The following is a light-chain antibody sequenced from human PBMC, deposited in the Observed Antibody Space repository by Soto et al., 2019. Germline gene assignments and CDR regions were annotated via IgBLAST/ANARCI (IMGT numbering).Light chain of an antibody. V-gene: IGLV2-14*01. J-gene: IGLJ1*01. Sequence: QSALTQPASVSGSPGQSITISCTGPSSDVGGYNYVSWYQQHPGKAPKLMIYEVANRPSGVSNRFSGSKSGNTASLTISGLQAEDEADYYCTSYTSSITYVFGTGTKVTVL. CDR1: SSDVGGYNY. CDR3: TSYTSSITYV. CDR2: EVA.